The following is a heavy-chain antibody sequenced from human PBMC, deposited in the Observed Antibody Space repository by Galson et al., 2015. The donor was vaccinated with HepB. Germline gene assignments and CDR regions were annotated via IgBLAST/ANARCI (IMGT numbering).Heavy chain of an antibody. CDR1: GFTFSSYA. CDR2: ISYDGGNK. D-gene: IGHD2-2*01. J-gene: IGHJ5*02. Sequence: SLRLSCAASGFTFSSYAVHWVRQAPGKGLAWVAVISYDGGNKYYADSVKGRFTISRDNSKNTLYLQMNSLRAEDTAVYYCARESLGYCSSTSCSNWFDPWGQGTLVTVSS. V-gene: IGHV3-30-3*01. CDR3: ARESLGYCSSTSCSNWFDP.